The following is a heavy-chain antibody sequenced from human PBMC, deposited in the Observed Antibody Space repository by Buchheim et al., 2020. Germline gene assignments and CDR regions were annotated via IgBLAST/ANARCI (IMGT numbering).Heavy chain of an antibody. D-gene: IGHD1-26*01. CDR1: GDTFSSYA. J-gene: IGHJ4*02. CDR2: IIPILGIA. V-gene: IGHV1-69*09. Sequence: QVQLVQSGAEVKKPGSSVKVSCKSSGDTFSSYAIDWVRQAPGQGLEWMGRIIPILGIANYAQKFQGRVTITADKSTSTAYMELSSLRSEDTAVYYCARDRVVGERFDYWGQGTL. CDR3: ARDRVVGERFDY.